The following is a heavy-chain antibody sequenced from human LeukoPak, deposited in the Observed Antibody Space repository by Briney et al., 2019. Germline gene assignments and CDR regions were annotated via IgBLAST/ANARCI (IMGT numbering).Heavy chain of an antibody. J-gene: IGHJ4*02. CDR1: GFTFSSYE. CDR2: IRSSGSTI. Sequence: GGSLRLSCAASGFTFSSYEMNWVRQAPGKGLEWVSYIRSSGSTIYYADSVKGRFTISRDNAKNSLYLQMDSLRAEDTALYYCARAPITSPFYFDYWGQGTLVTVSS. CDR3: ARAPITSPFYFDY. D-gene: IGHD2-2*01. V-gene: IGHV3-48*03.